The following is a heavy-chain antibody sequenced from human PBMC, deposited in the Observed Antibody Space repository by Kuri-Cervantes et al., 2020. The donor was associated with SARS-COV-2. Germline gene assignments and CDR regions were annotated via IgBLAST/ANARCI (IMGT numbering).Heavy chain of an antibody. CDR3: ARDGWGSGSYYSQYYYYGMDV. CDR1: GYTFTSYG. Sequence: GESLKISCKASGYTFTSYGISWVRQAPGQGLEWMGWISAYNGNTNYAQKLQGRVTMTTDTSTSTAYMELRSLRSEDTAVYYCARDGWGSGSYYSQYYYYGMDVWGQGTTVTVSS. V-gene: IGHV1-18*04. CDR2: ISAYNGNT. J-gene: IGHJ6*02. D-gene: IGHD3-10*01.